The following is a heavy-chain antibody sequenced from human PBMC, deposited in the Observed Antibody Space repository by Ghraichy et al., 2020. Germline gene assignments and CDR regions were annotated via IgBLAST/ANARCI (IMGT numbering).Heavy chain of an antibody. CDR1: GGTFSSHA. CDR3: ARGRITMVNFDY. D-gene: IGHD3-10*01. V-gene: IGHV1-69*13. Sequence: SVKVSCKASGGTFSSHAISWVRQAPGQGLELMGGIIPIFGTANYAQKFQGRVTITADESTSTAYMELSSLRSEDTAVYYCARGRITMVNFDYWGQGTLVTVSS. J-gene: IGHJ4*02. CDR2: IIPIFGTA.